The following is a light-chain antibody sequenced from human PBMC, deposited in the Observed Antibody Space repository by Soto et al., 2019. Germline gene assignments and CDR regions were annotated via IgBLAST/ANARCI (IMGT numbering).Light chain of an antibody. Sequence: DIQLTQSPSFLSASVGDRVTITCRASQGISSYLAWYQQKPGKAPKLLIYAASTLPSGVPSRFSGSGSGTDFTLTISSLQPEDFATYYCQQLNNYPDTFGQGTKLEIK. J-gene: IGKJ2*01. V-gene: IGKV1-9*01. CDR2: AAS. CDR3: QQLNNYPDT. CDR1: QGISSY.